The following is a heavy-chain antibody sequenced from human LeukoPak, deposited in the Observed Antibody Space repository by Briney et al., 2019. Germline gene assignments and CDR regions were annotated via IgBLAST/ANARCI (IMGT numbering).Heavy chain of an antibody. V-gene: IGHV4-34*01. Sequence: SETLSLTCAVYGGSFSGYYWSWIRQPPGKGLEWIGEINHSGSTNYNPSLKSRVTISVDTSKNQFSLKLSSVTAADTAVYYCARGEYCGGDCYGYYRPPANWFDPWGQGTLVTVSS. CDR3: ARGEYCGGDCYGYYRPPANWFDP. D-gene: IGHD2-21*02. CDR2: INHSGST. CDR1: GGSFSGYY. J-gene: IGHJ5*02.